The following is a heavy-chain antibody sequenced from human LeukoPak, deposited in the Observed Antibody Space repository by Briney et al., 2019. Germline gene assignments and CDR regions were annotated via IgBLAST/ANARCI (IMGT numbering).Heavy chain of an antibody. V-gene: IGHV4-31*03. CDR1: GGSISSGGYY. CDR3: ARAIRYSYGQRPVYYYGMDV. CDR2: IYYSGST. Sequence: PSETLSLTCTVSGGSISSGGYYWSWIRQHPGKGLEWIGYIYYSGSTYYNPSLKSRVTISVDTSKNQFSLKLSSVTAADTAVYYCARAIRYSYGQRPVYYYGMDVWGQGTTVTVSS. D-gene: IGHD5-18*01. J-gene: IGHJ6*02.